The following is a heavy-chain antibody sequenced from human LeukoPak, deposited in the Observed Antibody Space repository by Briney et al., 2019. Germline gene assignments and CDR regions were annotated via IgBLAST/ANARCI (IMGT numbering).Heavy chain of an antibody. CDR2: IGGSGSTI. CDR1: GFTFSSYE. J-gene: IGHJ3*02. D-gene: IGHD2-15*01. Sequence: PGGSLRLSCAASGFTFSSYEMNWVRQAPGKGLEWVSFIGGSGSTIYYADSVKGRFTISRDNAKNSLYLQMNSLRAEDTAVYYCARPVVAATTPDVFDIWGQGTMVTVSS. CDR3: ARPVVAATTPDVFDI. V-gene: IGHV3-48*03.